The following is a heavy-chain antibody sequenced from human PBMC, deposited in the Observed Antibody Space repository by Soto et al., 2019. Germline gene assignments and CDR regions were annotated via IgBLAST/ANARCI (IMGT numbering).Heavy chain of an antibody. Sequence: PGGSLRLSFAASGFTVNNHAMHWVRQAPGEGLEWVSCFAGDFINTRYADSVRVRFTISRDTSKNTLSLQMDSLRVEDTAIYYSVKEGRMEVGGLYXWGQGALVTVSX. CDR2: FAGDFINT. J-gene: IGHJ5*02. CDR3: VKEGRMEVGGLYX. V-gene: IGHV3-23*01. CDR1: GFTVNNHA. D-gene: IGHD3-10*01.